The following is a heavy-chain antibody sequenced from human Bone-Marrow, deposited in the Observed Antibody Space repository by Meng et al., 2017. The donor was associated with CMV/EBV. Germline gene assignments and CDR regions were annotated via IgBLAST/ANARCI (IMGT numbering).Heavy chain of an antibody. CDR1: GYSFTSYW. CDR3: ASGGHYDFWSGSYSNYYGMDV. CDR2: IYPGDSDT. V-gene: IGHV5-51*01. Sequence: GESLKISCKGSGYSFTSYWIGWVRQMPGKGLEWMGIIYPGDSDTRYSPSFQGQVTISADKSISTAYLQWGSLKASDTAMYYCASGGHYDFWSGSYSNYYGMDVWGQGTTVTVSS. J-gene: IGHJ6*02. D-gene: IGHD3-3*01.